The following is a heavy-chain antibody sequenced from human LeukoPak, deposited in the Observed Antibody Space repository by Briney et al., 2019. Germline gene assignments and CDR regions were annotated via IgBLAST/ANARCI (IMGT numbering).Heavy chain of an antibody. D-gene: IGHD5-18*01. Sequence: GGSLRLSCAASGFTFSSYSMNWVRQAPGEGLEWVSSISSSSSYIYYADSVKGRFTISRDNAKNSLYLQMNSLRAEDTAVYYCARGGTAMVNAYYYYGMDVWGKGTTVTVSS. J-gene: IGHJ6*04. CDR2: ISSSSSYI. CDR1: GFTFSSYS. CDR3: ARGGTAMVNAYYYYGMDV. V-gene: IGHV3-21*01.